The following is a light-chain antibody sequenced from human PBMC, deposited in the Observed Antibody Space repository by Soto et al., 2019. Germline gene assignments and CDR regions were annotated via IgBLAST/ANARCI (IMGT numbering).Light chain of an antibody. V-gene: IGLV1-47*01. CDR2: RNN. J-gene: IGLJ1*01. CDR1: SSNIGSNY. Sequence: QSVLTQPPSASWTPGQRVTISCSGSSSNIGSNYVYWYQQLPGTAPKLLIYRNNQRPSGVPDRFSGSKSGTSASLAISGLRSEDEADYYCAAWDDSLSGGVFGTGTKVTVL. CDR3: AAWDDSLSGGV.